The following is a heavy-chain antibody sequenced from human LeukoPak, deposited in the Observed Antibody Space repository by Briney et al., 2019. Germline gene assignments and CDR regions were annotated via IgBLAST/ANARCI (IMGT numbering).Heavy chain of an antibody. D-gene: IGHD6-13*01. J-gene: IGHJ4*02. V-gene: IGHV4-30-4*01. CDR3: ARGKQQLVRGVYDY. Sequence: PSETLSLTCTVSGGSISNYYWSWIRQPPGKGLEWIGYIYYSGSTYYNPSLKSRVTISVDTSKNQFSLKLSSVTAADTAVYYCARGKQQLVRGVYDYWGQGTLVTVSS. CDR2: IYYSGST. CDR1: GGSISNYY.